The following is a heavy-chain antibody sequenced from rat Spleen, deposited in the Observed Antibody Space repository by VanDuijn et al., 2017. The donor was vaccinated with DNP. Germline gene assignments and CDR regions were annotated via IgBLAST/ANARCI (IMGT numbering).Heavy chain of an antibody. J-gene: IGHJ4*01. V-gene: IGHV2-47*01. Sequence: QVQLKESGPGLVQPSQTLSLTCTVSGLSLTSNSVSWIRQPPGKGLEWMGVIWSGGSTDYNSALKSRLSISRDTSKNQVFLKMNSLQADDSGTYYCTRDQDYYYDGGYYPTMDAWGQGTSVTVSS. D-gene: IGHD1-12*02. CDR3: TRDQDYYYDGGYYPTMDA. CDR1: GLSLTSNS. CDR2: IWSGGST.